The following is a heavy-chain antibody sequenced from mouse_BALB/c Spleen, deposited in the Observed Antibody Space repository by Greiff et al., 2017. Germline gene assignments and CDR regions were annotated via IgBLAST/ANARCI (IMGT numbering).Heavy chain of an antibody. Sequence: EVQLVESGGGLVQPGGSLKLSCAASGFTFSSYTMSWVRQTPEKRLEWVAYISNGGGSTYYPDTVKGRFTISRDNAKNTLYLQMSSLKSEDTAMYYCARYYYGSSPAMDYWGQGTSVTVSS. CDR3: ARYYYGSSPAMDY. J-gene: IGHJ4*01. V-gene: IGHV5-12-2*01. CDR2: ISNGGGST. D-gene: IGHD1-1*01. CDR1: GFTFSSYT.